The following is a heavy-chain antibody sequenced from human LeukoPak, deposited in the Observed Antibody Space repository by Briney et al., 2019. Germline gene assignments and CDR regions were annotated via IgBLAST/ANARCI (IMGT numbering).Heavy chain of an antibody. J-gene: IGHJ1*01. Sequence: GGSLRLSCAASGFTFSGYVMTWVRQPPGKGLQWVTDISGSGGSTYYADSVKGRFSISRDNSKNTLYLQMNSLRAEDTAVYYCAKGLYRVSTEYFQHWGQGTLVTVSS. CDR1: GFTFSGYV. D-gene: IGHD1-26*01. CDR2: ISGSGGST. CDR3: AKGLYRVSTEYFQH. V-gene: IGHV3-23*01.